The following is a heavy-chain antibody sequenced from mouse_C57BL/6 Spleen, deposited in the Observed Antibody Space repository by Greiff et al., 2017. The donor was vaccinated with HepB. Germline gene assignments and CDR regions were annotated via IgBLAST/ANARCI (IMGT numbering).Heavy chain of an antibody. J-gene: IGHJ2*01. CDR3: ARKGSYSNDY. CDR2: INPNNGGT. Sequence: VQLQQSGPELVKPGASVKISCKASGYTFTDYYMNWVKQSHGKSLEWIGDINPNNGGTSYNQKFKGKATLTVDKSSSTAYMELRSLTSEDSAVYYCARKGSYSNDYWGQGTTLTVSS. V-gene: IGHV1-26*01. CDR1: GYTFTDYY. D-gene: IGHD2-5*01.